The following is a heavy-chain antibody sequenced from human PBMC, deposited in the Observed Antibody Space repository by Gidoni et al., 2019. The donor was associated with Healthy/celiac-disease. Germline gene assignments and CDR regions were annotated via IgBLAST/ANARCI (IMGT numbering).Heavy chain of an antibody. V-gene: IGHV4-34*01. Sequence: QVQLQQWGAGLLKPSETLSLTCAVYGGSFSGYYWSWIRQPPGKGLEWIGEINHSGSTNYNPSLKSRVTISVDTSKNQFSLKLSSVTAADTAVYYCASSEWAKYYYYGMDVWGQGTTVTVSS. CDR2: INHSGST. D-gene: IGHD1-26*01. CDR1: GGSFSGYY. CDR3: ASSEWAKYYYYGMDV. J-gene: IGHJ6*02.